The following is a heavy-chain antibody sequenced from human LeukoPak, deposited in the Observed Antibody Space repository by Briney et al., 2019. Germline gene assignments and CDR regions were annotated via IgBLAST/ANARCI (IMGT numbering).Heavy chain of an antibody. Sequence: GGSLRLSCAASGSTFSSYSMNWVRQAPGKGLEWVSSVSSSSSYIYYADSVKGRFTISRDNAKNSLYLQMNSLRAEDTAVYYCARDGDSSGYPPDYWGQGTLVTVSS. D-gene: IGHD3-22*01. CDR3: ARDGDSSGYPPDY. J-gene: IGHJ4*02. CDR2: VSSSSSYI. V-gene: IGHV3-21*01. CDR1: GSTFSSYS.